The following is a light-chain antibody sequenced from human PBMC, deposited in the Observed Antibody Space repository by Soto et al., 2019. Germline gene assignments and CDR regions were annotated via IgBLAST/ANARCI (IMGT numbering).Light chain of an antibody. CDR1: QGISRY. V-gene: IGKV1-39*01. Sequence: DIQMTQSPSSLSASVGDRVTITCRASQGISRYLNWYQQKPGKAPKVLIYAASNLESGVPSRLSGSGSGTDFSLTISSLQAGDFATYFCQETFTTPYTFGQGTKVDIK. CDR2: AAS. J-gene: IGKJ2*01. CDR3: QETFTTPYT.